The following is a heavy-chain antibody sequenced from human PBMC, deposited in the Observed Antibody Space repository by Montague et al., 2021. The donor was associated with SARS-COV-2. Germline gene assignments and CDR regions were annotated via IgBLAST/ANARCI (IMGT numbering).Heavy chain of an antibody. CDR2: IYSSGRT. V-gene: IGHV3-53*01. CDR1: GFTVSSNY. Sequence: SLRLSCAASGFTVSSNYMSWVRQAPGKGLEWVSLIYSSGRTSYADSVKGRFTMSRDNSKNTLYLQMNSLRAGDTAVYYCARDFGESRDHWGQGTLVTVSS. D-gene: IGHD3-10*01. CDR3: ARDFGESRDH. J-gene: IGHJ4*02.